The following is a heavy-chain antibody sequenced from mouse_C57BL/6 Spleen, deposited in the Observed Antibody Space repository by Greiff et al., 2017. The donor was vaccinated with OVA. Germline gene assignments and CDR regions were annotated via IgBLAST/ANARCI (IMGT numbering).Heavy chain of an antibody. Sequence: VQLQQSGAELVRPGASVKLSCTASGFNIKDDYMHWVKQRPEQGLEWIGWIDPENGDTEYASKFQGKATITADTSSNTAYLQLSSLTSEDTAVYYCTKDYGSSYGSYWGQGTLVTVSA. CDR3: TKDYGSSYGSY. J-gene: IGHJ3*01. CDR1: GFNIKDDY. CDR2: IDPENGDT. V-gene: IGHV14-4*01. D-gene: IGHD1-1*01.